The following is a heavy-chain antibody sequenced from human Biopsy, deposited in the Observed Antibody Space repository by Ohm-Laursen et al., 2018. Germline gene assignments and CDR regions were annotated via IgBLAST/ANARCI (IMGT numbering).Heavy chain of an antibody. CDR2: INQAGTT. V-gene: IGHV4-34*08. D-gene: IGHD2/OR15-2a*01. J-gene: IGHJ4*02. CDR3: CNEVHGRDY. CDR1: GKTFSDYQ. Sequence: SDTLSLTCAVFGKTFSDYQWSWIRQPSGKGLEWIGQINQAGTTNYNPSLKSRVSISADASKYEFPLRLTSVTAADTAVYLCCNEVHGRDYWGLGAQVTVSS.